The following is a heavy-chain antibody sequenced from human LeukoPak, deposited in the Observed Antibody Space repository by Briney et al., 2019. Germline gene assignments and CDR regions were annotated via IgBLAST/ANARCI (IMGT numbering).Heavy chain of an antibody. Sequence: GGSLRLSCAASGFTFSRYWMHWVRQAPGKGLEWVSDIKGDGGGAHYADSVKGRFTISRDNSKNTLYLQMNSLRVEDTAIYYCAKDPNGDYVGAFDFWGQGTMVTVSS. J-gene: IGHJ3*01. V-gene: IGHV3-23*01. D-gene: IGHD4-17*01. CDR1: GFTFSRYW. CDR3: AKDPNGDYVGAFDF. CDR2: IKGDGGGA.